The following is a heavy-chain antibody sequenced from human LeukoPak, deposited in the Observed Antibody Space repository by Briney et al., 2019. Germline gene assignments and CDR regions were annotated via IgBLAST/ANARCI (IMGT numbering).Heavy chain of an antibody. V-gene: IGHV1-18*01. CDR1: GYIFTSNG. CDR3: ARDRQTNWFDP. J-gene: IGHJ5*02. CDR2: INPYNGNT. Sequence: GASVKVSCKASGYIFTSNGINWARQAPGQGLEWMGWINPYNGNTDYAQKLQGRVTMTTDTSTTTAYMELRSLRSDDTAVYYCARDRQTNWFDPWGQGTLVTVSS.